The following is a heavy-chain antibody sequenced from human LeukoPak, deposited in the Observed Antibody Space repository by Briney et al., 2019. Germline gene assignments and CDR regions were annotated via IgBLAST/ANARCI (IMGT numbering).Heavy chain of an antibody. CDR3: ARAYYDLCWFDP. J-gene: IGHJ5*02. CDR1: GYTFTGYY. Sequence: ASVKVSCMASGYTFTGYYMHWVRQAPGQGLEWMGWINPNSGGTNYAQKIQGRVTMTRDTSISTAYMELSRLRSDDTAVYYCARAYYDLCWFDPWGQGTLVTVSS. V-gene: IGHV1-2*02. CDR2: INPNSGGT. D-gene: IGHD3-3*01.